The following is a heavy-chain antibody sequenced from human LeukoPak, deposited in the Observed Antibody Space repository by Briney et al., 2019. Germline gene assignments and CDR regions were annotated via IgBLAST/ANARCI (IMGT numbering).Heavy chain of an antibody. D-gene: IGHD3-22*01. CDR1: GFTFSSYG. CDR2: ISYDGSNK. CDR3: AKVPYYYDSSGYWDAFDI. J-gene: IGHJ3*02. Sequence: GGSLRLSCAASGFTFSSYGVHWVRQAPGKGLEWVAVISYDGSNKYYADSVKGRFTISRDNSKNTLYLQMNSLRAEDTAVYYCAKVPYYYDSSGYWDAFDIWGQGTMVTVSS. V-gene: IGHV3-30*18.